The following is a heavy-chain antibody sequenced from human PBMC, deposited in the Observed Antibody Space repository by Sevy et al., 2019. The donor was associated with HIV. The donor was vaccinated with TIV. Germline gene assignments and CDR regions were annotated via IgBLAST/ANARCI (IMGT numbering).Heavy chain of an antibody. J-gene: IGHJ3*02. V-gene: IGHV4-59*08. CDR3: AKRNDFDI. Sequence: SETLSLTCTVSGGSINSDHWNWIRQPPGKGLEWIGYVYYTGGTNYNPSLRNRVTISVDRTKNQFSLKLTSVTAADTAVYYCAKRNDFDIWGQGTMVTVSS. CDR1: GGSINSDH. CDR2: VYYTGGT.